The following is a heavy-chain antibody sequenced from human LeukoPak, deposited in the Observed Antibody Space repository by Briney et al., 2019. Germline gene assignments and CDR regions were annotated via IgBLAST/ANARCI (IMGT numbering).Heavy chain of an antibody. CDR1: GFTFSSYL. CDR3: ASPFWSDI. J-gene: IGHJ3*02. CDR2: MKQDGSEK. V-gene: IGHV3-7*01. Sequence: GGSLRLSCVASGFTFSSYLMSWVRQAPGRGLEWVANMKQDGSEKYYVDSVKGRFIISRDNAKNSLYLQMNSLRAEDTAVYYCASPFWSDIWGQGTMVTVPS. D-gene: IGHD3-3*01.